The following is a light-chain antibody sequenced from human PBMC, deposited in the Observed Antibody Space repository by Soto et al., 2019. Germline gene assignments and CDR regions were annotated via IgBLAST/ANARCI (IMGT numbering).Light chain of an antibody. CDR3: SSYSISTAYL. CDR2: EVN. CDR1: SSDVGGYDY. Sequence: QSVLTQPASVSGSPGQSITISCTGTSSDVGGYDYVSWYQLHPGKAPKLMVFEVNNRPSGVSYRFSGSKSGNTASLTISGLQDEDEDDYFCSSYSISTAYLFGTGTKV. V-gene: IGLV2-14*01. J-gene: IGLJ1*01.